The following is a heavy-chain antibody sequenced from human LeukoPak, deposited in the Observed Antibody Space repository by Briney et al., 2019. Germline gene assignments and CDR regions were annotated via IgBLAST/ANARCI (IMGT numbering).Heavy chain of an antibody. V-gene: IGHV4-61*02. CDR3: ARENDSSGWYNDY. Sequence: SETLSLTCTVSGGSISSGSYYWSWIRQPAGKGLEWIGRIYTSGNTKYNPSLKSLVTMSVDTSKNQFSLRLSSVTAADTAVYYCARENDSSGWYNDYWGQGTLVTVSS. CDR2: IYTSGNT. D-gene: IGHD6-19*01. J-gene: IGHJ4*02. CDR1: GGSISSGSYY.